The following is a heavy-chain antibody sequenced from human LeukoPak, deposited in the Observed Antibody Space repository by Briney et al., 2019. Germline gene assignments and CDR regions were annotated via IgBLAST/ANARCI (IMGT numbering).Heavy chain of an antibody. V-gene: IGHV4-39*07. CDR1: GGSTSSSSYY. CDR2: IYYSGST. Sequence: SETLSLTCTVSGGSTSSSSYYWGWIRQPPGKGLEWIGSIYYSGSTWSSLKSRVTISIDTSKNKFSLKLSSVTAADTAVYYCARAGYSYGYVDYWGQGTLVTVSS. CDR3: ARAGYSYGYVDY. J-gene: IGHJ4*02. D-gene: IGHD5-18*01.